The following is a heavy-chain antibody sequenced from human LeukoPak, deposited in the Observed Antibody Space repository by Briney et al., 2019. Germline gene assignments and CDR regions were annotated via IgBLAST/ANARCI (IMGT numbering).Heavy chain of an antibody. CDR1: GYSFTSYW. Sequence: GESLKISCKGSGYSFTSYWIGWVRQMPGKGLEWMGNIYPGDSDTRYSPSFQGQVTISADKSISTAYLQWSSLKASDTAMYYCARTLWENCGGDCYYNWFDPWGQGTLVTVSS. CDR2: IYPGDSDT. V-gene: IGHV5-51*01. D-gene: IGHD2-21*02. J-gene: IGHJ5*02. CDR3: ARTLWENCGGDCYYNWFDP.